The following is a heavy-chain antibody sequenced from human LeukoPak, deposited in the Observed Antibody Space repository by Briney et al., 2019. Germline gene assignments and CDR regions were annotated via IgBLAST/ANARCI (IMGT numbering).Heavy chain of an antibody. D-gene: IGHD5-18*01. CDR1: GFTFSNHW. CDR2: IKQDGSEK. Sequence: GGSLRLSCAASGFTFSNHWMSWVRQAPGKGLEWVANIKQDGSEKYYVDSVKGRFTISRDNAKNSLYLQMNSLRAEDTAVYYCARELRGYSYGYIGDAFDIWGQGTMVTVSS. V-gene: IGHV3-7*01. CDR3: ARELRGYSYGYIGDAFDI. J-gene: IGHJ3*02.